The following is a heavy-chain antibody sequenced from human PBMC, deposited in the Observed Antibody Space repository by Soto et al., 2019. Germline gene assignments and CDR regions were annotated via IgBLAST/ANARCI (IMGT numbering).Heavy chain of an antibody. CDR1: GFTFSSYA. D-gene: IGHD3-22*01. Sequence: GSLRLSCAASGFTFSSYAMHWVRQAPGKGLEWVAVISYDGSNKYYADSVKGRFTISRDNSKNTLYLQMNSLRAEDTAVYYCARYGGTHNPRITMIVVVTPYWGQGTLVTVSS. CDR3: ARYGGTHNPRITMIVVVTPY. J-gene: IGHJ4*02. V-gene: IGHV3-30-3*01. CDR2: ISYDGSNK.